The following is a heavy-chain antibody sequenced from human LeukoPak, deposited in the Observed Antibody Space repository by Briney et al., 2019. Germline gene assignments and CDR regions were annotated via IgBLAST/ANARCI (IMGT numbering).Heavy chain of an antibody. J-gene: IGHJ4*02. D-gene: IGHD3-3*01. Sequence: GGSLRLSCAASGFIFSSYYMSWFRQAPGKGLEWVANIKQDGSEKYYVDSVKGRFTISRDNAKNSLFLQMDSLRAEDTGVYYCAKDHYWSIDYWGRGTLVTVSS. CDR2: IKQDGSEK. CDR3: AKDHYWSIDY. CDR1: GFIFSSYY. V-gene: IGHV3-7*01.